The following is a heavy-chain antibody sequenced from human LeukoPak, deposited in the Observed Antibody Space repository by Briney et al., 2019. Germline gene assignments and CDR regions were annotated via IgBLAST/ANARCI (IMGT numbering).Heavy chain of an antibody. J-gene: IGHJ6*02. D-gene: IGHD6-19*01. Sequence: PGGSLRLSCAASGFTFSGSAMQGVREASGKGRECVGRIRRKATSYPTAYAASVTGRFTISRNDSKNTAYLQMNSLQTEDTAVYYCTRPGQWLVPYGMDVWGQGTTVTVSS. V-gene: IGHV3-73*01. CDR3: TRPGQWLVPYGMDV. CDR1: GFTFSGSA. CDR2: IRRKATSYPT.